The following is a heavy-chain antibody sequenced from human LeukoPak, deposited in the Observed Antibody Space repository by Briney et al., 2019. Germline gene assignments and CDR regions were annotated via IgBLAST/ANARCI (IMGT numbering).Heavy chain of an antibody. V-gene: IGHV5-51*01. CDR1: GYSFNNYW. CDR2: IYPGDSDT. D-gene: IGHD6-19*01. Sequence: GESLKISCKGSGYSFNNYWIGWVRQMPGKGLEWMGIIYPGDSDTRYSPSFQGQVTISADRSISTAYLQWSSLKASDTAMYYCARPRSSSGWYVWHFDLWGRGTLVTVSS. J-gene: IGHJ2*01. CDR3: ARPRSSSGWYVWHFDL.